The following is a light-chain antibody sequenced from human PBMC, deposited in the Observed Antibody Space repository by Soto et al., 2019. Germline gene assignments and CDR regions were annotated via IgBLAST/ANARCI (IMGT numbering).Light chain of an antibody. V-gene: IGLV2-14*01. Sequence: QSALTQPASVSGSPGQSITISCTGTSSEVGGYNYVSWYQQHPGKAPKLMIYDASNRPSGVSNRFSGSKSGNTASLTISGLQAEDEADYYCSSYTSSSTPFVFGTGTKVTVL. CDR1: SSEVGGYNY. CDR2: DAS. J-gene: IGLJ1*01. CDR3: SSYTSSSTPFV.